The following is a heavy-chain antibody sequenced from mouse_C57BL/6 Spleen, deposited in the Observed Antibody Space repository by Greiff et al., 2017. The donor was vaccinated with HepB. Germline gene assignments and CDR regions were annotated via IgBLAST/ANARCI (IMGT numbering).Heavy chain of an antibody. CDR2: INPGSGGT. CDR3: ARGGSSGYFDY. V-gene: IGHV1-54*01. D-gene: IGHD3-2*02. J-gene: IGHJ2*01. Sequence: QVQLKESGAELVRPGTSVKVSCKASGYAFTNYLIEWVKQRPGQGLEWIGVINPGSGGTNYNEKFKGKATLTADKSSSTAYMQLSSLTSEDSAVYFCARGGSSGYFDYWGQGTTLTVSS. CDR1: GYAFTNYL.